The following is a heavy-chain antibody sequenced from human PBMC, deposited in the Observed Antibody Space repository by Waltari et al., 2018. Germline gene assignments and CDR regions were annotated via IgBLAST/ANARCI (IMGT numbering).Heavy chain of an antibody. D-gene: IGHD3-16*02. J-gene: IGHJ1*01. CDR3: AGYRRPDKAMIEV. Sequence: QVQLQESGPGLVKDSETLSLTCTVSGGSLSTYHWSWIRQPAGKGLEWIGRISTSGSNIYNPSLKSRITMSVDTSKNQFSLKLTSTTAADTAMYYCAGYRRPDKAMIEVWGQGTLVTVSS. CDR1: GGSLSTYH. CDR2: ISTSGSN. V-gene: IGHV4-4*07.